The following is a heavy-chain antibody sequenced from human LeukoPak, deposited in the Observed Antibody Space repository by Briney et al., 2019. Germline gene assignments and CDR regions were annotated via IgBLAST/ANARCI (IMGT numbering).Heavy chain of an antibody. D-gene: IGHD6-13*01. CDR3: AKDFSSSSWIRFDY. V-gene: IGHV3-23*01. CDR1: GFTVSSNY. Sequence: GGSLRLSCAASGFTVSSNYMSWVRQTPGKGLEWVSAISGSGFSTFYADSVKGRFTISRDNSKSTLYLHMHSLSADDTALYYCAKDFSSSSWIRFDYWGQGALVTVSS. CDR2: ISGSGFST. J-gene: IGHJ4*02.